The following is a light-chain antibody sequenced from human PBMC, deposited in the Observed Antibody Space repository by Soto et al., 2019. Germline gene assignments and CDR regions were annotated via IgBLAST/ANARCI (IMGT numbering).Light chain of an antibody. Sequence: DIEMTQSPSSLSASVGDRVTLTCRASENIRTYLNWYQHKPGKAPNLLIYGASTLQSGAPSRFSGSGSGTDFTLTISRLQPEDFATYYCQESYGAPEFTFGGGTKVDIK. CDR3: QESYGAPEFT. CDR2: GAS. CDR1: ENIRTY. J-gene: IGKJ4*01. V-gene: IGKV1-39*01.